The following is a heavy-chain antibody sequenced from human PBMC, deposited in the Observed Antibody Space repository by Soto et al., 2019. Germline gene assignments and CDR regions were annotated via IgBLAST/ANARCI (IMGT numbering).Heavy chain of an antibody. J-gene: IGHJ6*02. V-gene: IGHV1-69*13. Sequence: SVKVSCKASGGAFSNCAISWVRQAPGQGLEWVGGIIPMFGTSNYAQNFQGRVSITADESTSTAYMELSSLRSEDTAVYYCARGVRTGFYGMDVWGQGTTVTVSS. D-gene: IGHD3-10*01. CDR2: IIPMFGTS. CDR1: GGAFSNCA. CDR3: ARGVRTGFYGMDV.